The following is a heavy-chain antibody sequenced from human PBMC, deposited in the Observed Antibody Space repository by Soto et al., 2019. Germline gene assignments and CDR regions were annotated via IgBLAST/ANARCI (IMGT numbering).Heavy chain of an antibody. J-gene: IGHJ6*02. CDR2: INPNSGGT. D-gene: IGHD2-2*01. V-gene: IGHV1-2*02. CDR1: GYTFTGYY. CDR3: ARDPYCSSTSCYSRTWYYGMDV. Sequence: SVKGSCQASGYTFTGYYMHWGRQAPVQGLEWMGWINPNSGGTNYAQKFQGRVTMTRDTSISTAYMELSRLRSDDTAVYYCARDPYCSSTSCYSRTWYYGMDVWGQGTTVTVS.